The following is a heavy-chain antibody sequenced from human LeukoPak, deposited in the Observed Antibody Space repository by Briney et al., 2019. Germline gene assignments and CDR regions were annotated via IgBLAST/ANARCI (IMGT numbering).Heavy chain of an antibody. Sequence: SVKVSCKASGYIFTGYYLFWVRQAPGQGLEWMGWINPNGGATRYAQKFQGRVTLTCDTSIRTTYMELSSLTSDDTAVYYCARDERYSDADHHYPDLGYWGQGTLVTVSS. V-gene: IGHV1-2*02. CDR3: ARDERYSDADHHYPDLGY. CDR2: INPNGGAT. J-gene: IGHJ4*02. D-gene: IGHD3-16*01. CDR1: GYIFTGYY.